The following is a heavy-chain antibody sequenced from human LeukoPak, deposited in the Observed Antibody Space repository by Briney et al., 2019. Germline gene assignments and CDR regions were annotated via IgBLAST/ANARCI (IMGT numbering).Heavy chain of an antibody. J-gene: IGHJ4*02. V-gene: IGHV3-21*01. CDR2: ISSSSSYI. CDR1: GFTFSSYS. Sequence: GGSLRLSCAASGFTFSSYSMNWVRQAPGKGLEWVSSISSSSSYIYYADSVKGRFTISRDNAKNSLYLQMNSLRAEDTAVYYCAREEDSSSCIRAFDYWGQGTLVTVSS. CDR3: AREEDSSSCIRAFDY. D-gene: IGHD6-13*01.